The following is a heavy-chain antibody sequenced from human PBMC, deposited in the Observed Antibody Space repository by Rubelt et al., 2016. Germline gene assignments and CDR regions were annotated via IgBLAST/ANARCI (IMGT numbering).Heavy chain of an antibody. V-gene: IGHV1-69*01. CDR1: GGTFSSYA. J-gene: IGHJ5*02. CDR3: ARLCSSTSCYRRNWFDP. CDR2: IIPIFGTA. D-gene: IGHD2-2*02. Sequence: QVQLVQSGAEVKKPGSSVKVSCKASGGTFSSYAISWVRQAPGQGLEWMGGIIPIFGTANYAQKCQGRVTSTADESTSTAYMELSSLRSEDTAVYYCARLCSSTSCYRRNWFDPWGQGTLVTVSS.